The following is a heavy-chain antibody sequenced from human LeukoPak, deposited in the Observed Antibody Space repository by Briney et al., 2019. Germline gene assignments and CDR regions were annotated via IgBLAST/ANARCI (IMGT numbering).Heavy chain of an antibody. Sequence: GGSLRLSCAASGFTLDDYAMHWVRQAPGKGLEWVSVIYSGGSTYYADSVKGRFTISRDNSNNTLYLQMNSMRAEDTAVYYCARVELTIFWGQGTLVTVSS. D-gene: IGHD3-9*01. CDR2: IYSGGST. CDR3: ARVELTIF. V-gene: IGHV3-66*01. CDR1: GFTLDDYA. J-gene: IGHJ4*02.